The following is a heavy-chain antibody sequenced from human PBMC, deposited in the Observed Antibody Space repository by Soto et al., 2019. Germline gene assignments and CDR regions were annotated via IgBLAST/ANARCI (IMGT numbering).Heavy chain of an antibody. CDR3: ARGSPQYPTTPIWVAPGDWFDP. D-gene: IGHD1-1*01. V-gene: IGHV4-34*01. CDR2: INHSGST. Sequence: SETLSLTCAVYGGSFSGYYWSWIRQPPGKGLEWIGEINHSGSTNYNPSLKSRVTISVDTSKNQFSLKLSSVTAADTAVYYCARGSPQYPTTPIWVAPGDWFDPWGQGTLVTVSS. J-gene: IGHJ5*02. CDR1: GGSFSGYY.